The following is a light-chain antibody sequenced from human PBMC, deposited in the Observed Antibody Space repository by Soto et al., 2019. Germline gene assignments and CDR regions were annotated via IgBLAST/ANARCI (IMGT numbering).Light chain of an antibody. CDR2: EVS. V-gene: IGLV2-14*01. CDR1: SSDVGGYNY. J-gene: IGLJ2*01. CDR3: SSYTSSSTRV. Sequence: QSALTQPASVSGSPGQSITISCTRTSSDVGGYNYVSWYQQHPGKAPKLIIYEVSNRSSGVSNRFSGSKSGNTASLTISGLQAEDEADYYCSSYTSSSTRVFGGGTKLTVL.